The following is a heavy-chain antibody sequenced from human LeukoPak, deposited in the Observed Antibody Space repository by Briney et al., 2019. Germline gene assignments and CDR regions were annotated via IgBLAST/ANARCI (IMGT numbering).Heavy chain of an antibody. V-gene: IGHV3-48*03. CDR3: AGNVVVVAATRGYYYGMGV. CDR2: ISSSGSTI. Sequence: QPGGSLRPSYAASGFTFSSYGMNWVRQAPGKGLGWVSYISSSGSTIYYADSVKGRFTISRDNAKNSLYLQMNSLRAEDTAVYYCAGNVVVVAATRGYYYGMGVWGQGTTVTVSS. CDR1: GFTFSSYG. J-gene: IGHJ6*02. D-gene: IGHD2-15*01.